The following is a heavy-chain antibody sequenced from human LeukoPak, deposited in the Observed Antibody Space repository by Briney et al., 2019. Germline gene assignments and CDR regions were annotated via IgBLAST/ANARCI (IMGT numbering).Heavy chain of an antibody. Sequence: GGSLRLSCAASGFTFSTYAMSWVRQAPGKGLEWVSGISTSGGSTYYADSVKGRFTISGDNSKNTLYLQMNSPRAEDTAVYYCAGGVNYWGQGTLVTVSS. CDR3: AGGVNY. D-gene: IGHD3-16*01. CDR1: GFTFSTYA. CDR2: ISTSGGST. V-gene: IGHV3-23*01. J-gene: IGHJ4*02.